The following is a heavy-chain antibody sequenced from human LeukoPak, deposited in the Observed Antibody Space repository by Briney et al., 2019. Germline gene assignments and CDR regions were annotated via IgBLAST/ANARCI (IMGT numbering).Heavy chain of an antibody. CDR2: ISSSSSYI. V-gene: IGHV3-21*04. Sequence: GGSLRLSCAASGFTFSSYSMNWVRQAPGKGLEWVSSISSSSSYIYYADSVKGRFTISRDNAKNSLYLQMNSLRPDDTAVYYCTKDHPGPTEDWGQGTMVTVSS. J-gene: IGHJ3*01. CDR1: GFTFSSYS. CDR3: TKDHPGPTED.